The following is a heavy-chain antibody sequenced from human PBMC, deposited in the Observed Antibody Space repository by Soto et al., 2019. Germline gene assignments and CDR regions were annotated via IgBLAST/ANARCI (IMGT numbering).Heavy chain of an antibody. V-gene: IGHV1-18*01. CDR1: GYTFTSYG. J-gene: IGHJ5*02. CDR2: ISAYNGNT. Sequence: ASVKVSCKASGYTFTSYGISWVRQAPGQGLEWMGWISAYNGNTNYAQKLQGRVTMTTDTSTSTAYMELRSLRSDDTAVYYCERWAGVTPSNCCDHWRQGTLVTVSS. D-gene: IGHD4-4*01. CDR3: ERWAGVTPSNCCDH.